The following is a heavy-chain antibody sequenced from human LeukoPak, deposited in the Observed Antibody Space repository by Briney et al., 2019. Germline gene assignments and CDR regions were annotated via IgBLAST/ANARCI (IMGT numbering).Heavy chain of an antibody. V-gene: IGHV7-4-1*02. CDR3: ARALAEQQLVDAFDI. CDR1: GYTFTSYA. CDR2: INTNTGNP. D-gene: IGHD6-13*01. Sequence: VASVKVSCKASGYTFTSYAMNWVRQAPGQGLEWMGWINTNTGNPTYAQGFTGRFVFSLDTSVSTAYLQISSLKAEDTAVYYCARALAEQQLVDAFDIWGQGTMVAVSS. J-gene: IGHJ3*02.